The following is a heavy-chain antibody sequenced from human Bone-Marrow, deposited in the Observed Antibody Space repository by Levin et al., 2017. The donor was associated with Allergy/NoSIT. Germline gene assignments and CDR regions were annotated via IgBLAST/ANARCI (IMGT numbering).Heavy chain of an antibody. J-gene: IGHJ6*02. V-gene: IGHV1-46*01. D-gene: IGHD3-3*01. CDR2: INPSGGST. Sequence: ASVKVSCKASGYTFTSYYMHWVRQAPGQGLEWMGIINPSGGSTSYAQKFQGRVTMTRDTSTSTVYMELSSLRSEDTAVYYCARDNYRVTIFGVVIIGYCYGMDVWGQGTTVTVSS. CDR1: GYTFTSYY. CDR3: ARDNYRVTIFGVVIIGYCYGMDV.